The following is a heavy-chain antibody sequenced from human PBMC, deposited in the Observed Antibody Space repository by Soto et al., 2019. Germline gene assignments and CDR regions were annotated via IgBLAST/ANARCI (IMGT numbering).Heavy chain of an antibody. CDR2: ISYDGSNK. CDR1: GFTFSSYA. Sequence: GGSLRLSCAASGFTFSSYAMHWVRQAPGKGLEWVAVISYDGSNKYYADSVKGRFTISRDNSKNTLYLQMNSLRAEDTAVYYCARVGEQWLGRKYYYYYYGMDVWGQGTTVTVSS. D-gene: IGHD6-19*01. V-gene: IGHV3-30-3*01. J-gene: IGHJ6*02. CDR3: ARVGEQWLGRKYYYYYYGMDV.